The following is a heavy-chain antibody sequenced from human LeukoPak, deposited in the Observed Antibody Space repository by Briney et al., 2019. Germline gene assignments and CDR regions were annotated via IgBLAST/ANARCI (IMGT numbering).Heavy chain of an antibody. Sequence: GGSLRLSCAASGFTVSSNCMSWVRQAPGKGLEWVSVIYSGGSTYYADSVKGRFTISRDNSKNTLYLQMNSLRAEDTAVYYCASHDSSGYYHENYFDYWGQGTLVTVSS. D-gene: IGHD3-22*01. CDR1: GFTVSSNC. CDR2: IYSGGST. V-gene: IGHV3-53*01. CDR3: ASHDSSGYYHENYFDY. J-gene: IGHJ4*02.